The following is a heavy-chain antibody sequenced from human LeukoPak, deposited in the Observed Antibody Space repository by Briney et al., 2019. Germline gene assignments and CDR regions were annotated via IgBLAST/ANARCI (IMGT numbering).Heavy chain of an antibody. Sequence: GGSLRLSCAASGFTFRSYAMSWVRQAPGKGLEWFSGISGSGGNTHYADSVRGRFTISRDNSRNTVYQEMNSLRAEETAIYYCAKVSWANYFDYWGQGTLVTVSS. CDR1: GFTFRSYA. V-gene: IGHV3-23*01. CDR2: ISGSGGNT. J-gene: IGHJ4*02. D-gene: IGHD6-13*01. CDR3: AKVSWANYFDY.